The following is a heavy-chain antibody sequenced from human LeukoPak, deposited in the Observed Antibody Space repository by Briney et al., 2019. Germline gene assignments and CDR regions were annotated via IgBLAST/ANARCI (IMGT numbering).Heavy chain of an antibody. CDR1: GYTLTELS. Sequence: GAPVKVSCTVSGYTLTELSMHWVRQAPGKGLEWMGGFDPEDGETIYAQKFQGRVTMTEDTSTDTAYMELSSLRSEDTAVYYCATAVVSSGLTPDYWGQGTLVTVSS. J-gene: IGHJ4*02. CDR2: FDPEDGET. D-gene: IGHD6-19*01. CDR3: ATAVVSSGLTPDY. V-gene: IGHV1-24*01.